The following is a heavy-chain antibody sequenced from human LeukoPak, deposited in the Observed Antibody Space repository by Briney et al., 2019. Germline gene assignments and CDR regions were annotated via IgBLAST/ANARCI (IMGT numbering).Heavy chain of an antibody. CDR2: ISSSSSFI. Sequence: PGGSLRLSCAASGFTFSTYTMNWVRQAPGKGLGWVSSISSSSSFIYYADSVEGRFTISRDNAKNSLYLQMNSLRAEDTAVYYCARVGSGGGFDYWGQGTLVTVSS. D-gene: IGHD2-15*01. V-gene: IGHV3-21*01. CDR3: ARVGSGGGFDY. CDR1: GFTFSTYT. J-gene: IGHJ4*02.